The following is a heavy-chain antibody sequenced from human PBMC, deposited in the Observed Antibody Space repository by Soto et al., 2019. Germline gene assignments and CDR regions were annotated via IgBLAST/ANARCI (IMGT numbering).Heavy chain of an antibody. Sequence: SVKVSCKASGGTFSSYAISWVRQAPGQGLEWMGGIIPIFGTANYAQKFQGRVMITADESTSTAYMELSSLRSEDTAVYYCARLRGYYYDSSGYYPPTDAFDIWGQGTMVTVSS. V-gene: IGHV1-69*13. CDR3: ARLRGYYYDSSGYYPPTDAFDI. J-gene: IGHJ3*02. D-gene: IGHD3-22*01. CDR1: GGTFSSYA. CDR2: IIPIFGTA.